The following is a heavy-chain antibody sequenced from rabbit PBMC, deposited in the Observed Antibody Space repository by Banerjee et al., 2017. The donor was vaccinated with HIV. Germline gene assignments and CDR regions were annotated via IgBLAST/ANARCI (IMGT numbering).Heavy chain of an antibody. Sequence: QLKKSGGGLVQPGGSLKLSCKASGFDFSSYYMSWVRQAPGKGLEWIGYIDPVFGSTANASGVNGQFPISSHNAQNTLYLQLNSLTAADTATYFCARDRYSYDDYGDPISSTRLDLWGPGTLVTVS. J-gene: IGHJ3*01. V-gene: IGHV1S7*01. CDR2: IDPVFGST. CDR1: GFDFSSYY. CDR3: ARDRYSYDDYGDPISSTRLDL. D-gene: IGHD2-1*01.